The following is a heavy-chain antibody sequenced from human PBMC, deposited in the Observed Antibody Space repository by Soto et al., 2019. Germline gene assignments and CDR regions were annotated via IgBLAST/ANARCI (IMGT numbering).Heavy chain of an antibody. CDR2: ISAYNGNT. CDR1: GYTFISYG. D-gene: IGHD6-6*01. J-gene: IGHJ5*02. CDR3: ARGDVEYSSSSVSWFDP. Sequence: ASVKVSCKASGYTFISYGISWVRQAPGQGLEWMGWISAYNGNTNYAQKLQGRVTMTTDTSTSTAYMELRSLRSDDTAVYYCARGDVEYSSSSVSWFDPWGQGTLVTVSS. V-gene: IGHV1-18*01.